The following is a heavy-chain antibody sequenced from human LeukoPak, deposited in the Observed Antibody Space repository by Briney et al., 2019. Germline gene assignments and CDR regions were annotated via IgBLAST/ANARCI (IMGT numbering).Heavy chain of an antibody. CDR1: EFTFVRYA. CDR2: ISSSSFKI. CDR3: VRDPSYGSSWYYYMHV. D-gene: IGHD6-13*01. V-gene: IGHV3-48*04. J-gene: IGHJ6*03. Sequence: PGGSLRLSCAASEFTFVRYAMNWVSQAPGKGLEWVSYISSSSFKIGYADSVKGRFTISRDNSKNSLYLQMDSLRVEDTAAYYCVRDPSYGSSWYYYMHVWGKGTTVTVSS.